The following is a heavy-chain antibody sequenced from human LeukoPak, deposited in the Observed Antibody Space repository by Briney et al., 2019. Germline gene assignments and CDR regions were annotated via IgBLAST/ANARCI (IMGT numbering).Heavy chain of an antibody. Sequence: SVKVSCKASGGTFSSYAISWVRQAPGQGLEWMGRIIPILGIANYAQKFQGRVTITADKSTSTAYMELSSLRSEDTAVYYCARGDAAYCTNGICYERPYYFDHWGQGTLVTVSS. V-gene: IGHV1-69*04. D-gene: IGHD2-8*01. CDR1: GGTFSSYA. J-gene: IGHJ4*02. CDR3: ARGDAAYCTNGICYERPYYFDH. CDR2: IIPILGIA.